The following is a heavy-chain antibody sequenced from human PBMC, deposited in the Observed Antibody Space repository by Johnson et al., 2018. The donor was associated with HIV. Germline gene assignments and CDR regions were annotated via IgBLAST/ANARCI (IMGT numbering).Heavy chain of an antibody. CDR3: ARAQLLADDAFNN. CDR2: ISGDGSSS. Sequence: VQLVESGGGLVKPGGSLRLSCAVSGFTFSDYYMSWIRQAPGKGLMWVSRISGDGSSSSYADSVKGRFTISRDNAKNTLYLQLNSLRVEDTAIYYCARAQLLADDAFNNWGQGTMVTVSS. D-gene: IGHD6-6*01. V-gene: IGHV3-74*02. J-gene: IGHJ3*02. CDR1: GFTFSDYY.